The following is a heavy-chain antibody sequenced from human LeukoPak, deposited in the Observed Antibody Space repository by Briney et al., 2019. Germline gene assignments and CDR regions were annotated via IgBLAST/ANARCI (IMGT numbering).Heavy chain of an antibody. CDR2: IYYSGST. D-gene: IGHD1-1*01. Sequence: SETLSLTCSVSGGSISNNIYYWGWIRQPPGKGLEWIGNIYYSGSTYYNPSLKSRVIISVDTSKNQFSLKLSSVTAADTAVYYCARRFTWSLYYYYYMDVWGKGTTVTISS. V-gene: IGHV4-39*07. J-gene: IGHJ6*03. CDR3: ARRFTWSLYYYYYMDV. CDR1: GGSISNNIYY.